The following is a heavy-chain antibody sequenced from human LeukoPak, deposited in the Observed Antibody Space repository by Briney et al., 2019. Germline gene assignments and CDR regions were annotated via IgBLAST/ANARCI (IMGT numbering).Heavy chain of an antibody. CDR1: GFTFSSYG. J-gene: IGHJ5*02. CDR3: AKSDWFDP. V-gene: IGHV3-33*06. Sequence: GGSLRLSCAASGFTFSSYGMHWVRQAPGKGLEWVAVIWYDGSNKYYADSVKGRFTISRDNSKNTLYLQMNSLRVDDTAVYYCAKSDWFDPWGRGTLVTVSS. CDR2: IWYDGSNK.